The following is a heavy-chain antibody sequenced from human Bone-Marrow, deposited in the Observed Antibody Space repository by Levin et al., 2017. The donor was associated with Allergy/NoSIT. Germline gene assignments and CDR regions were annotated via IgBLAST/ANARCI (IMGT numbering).Heavy chain of an antibody. Sequence: ASVKVSCKASGYTFNAYAMNWVRQAPGQGLEWMGWMNTHNGNPTYSPGFPGRFFFSLDTSVSTTYLQIDNLKPEDTAVYYWARVRGRYDYKWGSVQEAFDVWGQGTLVTVSS. D-gene: IGHD3-16*01. CDR1: GYTFNAYA. CDR2: MNTHNGNP. V-gene: IGHV7-4-1*01. CDR3: ARVRGRYDYKWGSVQEAFDV. J-gene: IGHJ3*01.